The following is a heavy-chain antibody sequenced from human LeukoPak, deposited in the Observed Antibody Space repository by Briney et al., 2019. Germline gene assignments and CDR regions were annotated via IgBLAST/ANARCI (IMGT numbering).Heavy chain of an antibody. D-gene: IGHD3-16*01. CDR3: TRSGFGGGVHFDY. Sequence: ASGKVSFKASGYTFTNYDINWVRQAAGQGLGLMGWMNPNSGDTDYVEKFQGRVTMTRDTSMNTAYMELSSLRSDDTAVDYCTRSGFGGGVHFDYWGQGTPVTVSS. J-gene: IGHJ4*02. CDR2: MNPNSGDT. CDR1: GYTFTNYD. V-gene: IGHV1-8*01.